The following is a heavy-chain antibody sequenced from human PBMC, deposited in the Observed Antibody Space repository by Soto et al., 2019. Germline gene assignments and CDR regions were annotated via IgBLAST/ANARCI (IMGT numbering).Heavy chain of an antibody. CDR2: IYYSGST. D-gene: IGHD6-13*01. CDR3: ARGSSWSDPYNWFDP. Sequence: LSLTCTVSGGSISSYYWSWIRQPPGKGLEWIGYIYYSGSTNYNPSLKSRVTISVDTSKNQFSLKLSSVTAADTAVYYCARGSSWSDPYNWFDPWGQGTLVTVSS. CDR1: GGSISSYY. J-gene: IGHJ5*02. V-gene: IGHV4-59*01.